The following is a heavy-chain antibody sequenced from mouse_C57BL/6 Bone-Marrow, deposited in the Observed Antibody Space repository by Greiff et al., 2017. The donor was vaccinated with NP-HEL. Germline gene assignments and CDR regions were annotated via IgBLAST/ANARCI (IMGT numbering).Heavy chain of an antibody. CDR3: SRADGYYGRGAMDY. Sequence: DVMLVESGGDLVKPGGSLKLSCTASGFTFSRFCMSWVRQTPDKRLEWVATISSGGSYTYYPASFKGRFTISRDTAENTLYLQLNSLKSEDTAMYYCSRADGYYGRGAMDYWGQGTSVTVSA. J-gene: IGHJ4*01. D-gene: IGHD1-1*01. V-gene: IGHV5-6*02. CDR2: ISSGGSYT. CDR1: GFTFSRFC.